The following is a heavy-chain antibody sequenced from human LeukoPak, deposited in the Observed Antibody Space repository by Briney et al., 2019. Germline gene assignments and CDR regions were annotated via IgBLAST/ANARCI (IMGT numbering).Heavy chain of an antibody. Sequence: GSLRLSCAASGFTFSTYAMSWVRQAPGKGLEWIVSIYYSGSTYYDPSLKSRVTISVDTSKNQFSLKLSSVTAADTAVYYCARHREDYGSGNYYDAFDIWGQGTMVTVSS. CDR1: GFTFSTYA. D-gene: IGHD3-10*01. J-gene: IGHJ3*02. CDR2: IYYSGST. V-gene: IGHV4-39*01. CDR3: ARHREDYGSGNYYDAFDI.